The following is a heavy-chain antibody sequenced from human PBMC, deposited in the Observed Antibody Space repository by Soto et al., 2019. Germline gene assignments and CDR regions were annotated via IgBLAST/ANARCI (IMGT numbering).Heavy chain of an antibody. CDR2: IWYDGSNK. Sequence: QVQLVESGGGVVQPGRSLRLSCAVSGFTFSSYGINWVRQAPGQGLEWVAVIWYDGSNKYYAESVKGRFTISRDKSENTLYLQMNSLRAEDTAVYYCARDWYGDVQGVFDIWGQGTMVTVSS. D-gene: IGHD1-20*01. J-gene: IGHJ3*02. V-gene: IGHV3-33*01. CDR3: ARDWYGDVQGVFDI. CDR1: GFTFSSYG.